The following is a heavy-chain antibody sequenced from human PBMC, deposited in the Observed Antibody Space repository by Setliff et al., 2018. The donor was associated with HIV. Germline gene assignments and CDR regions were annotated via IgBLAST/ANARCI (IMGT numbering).Heavy chain of an antibody. CDR1: GFSLSTNGVA. V-gene: IGHV2-5*01. CDR3: AHRLSYYDTSGYYSYYFDY. D-gene: IGHD3-22*01. CDR2: IYWNDDK. Sequence: SGPTLVNPTQTLTLTCTFSGFSLSTNGVAVGWIRQPPGKALEWLALIYWNDDKRYSPSLESRLTITKDTSKNQVVLTMTNMDPVDTATYYCAHRLSYYDTSGYYSYYFDYWGQGTLVTVSS. J-gene: IGHJ4*02.